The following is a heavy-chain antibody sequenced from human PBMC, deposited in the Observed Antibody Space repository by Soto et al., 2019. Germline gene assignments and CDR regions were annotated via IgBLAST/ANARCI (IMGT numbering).Heavy chain of an antibody. Sequence: GGSLRLSCAASGFTFSSYAMSWVRQAPGKGLERVSAISGSGGSTYHADSVKGRFTISRDNSKNTLYLQMNSLRAEDTDVYYCAKGALLTGYYNNWFDPWGQGTLVTVSS. D-gene: IGHD3-9*01. CDR2: ISGSGGST. CDR3: AKGALLTGYYNNWFDP. V-gene: IGHV3-23*01. J-gene: IGHJ5*02. CDR1: GFTFSSYA.